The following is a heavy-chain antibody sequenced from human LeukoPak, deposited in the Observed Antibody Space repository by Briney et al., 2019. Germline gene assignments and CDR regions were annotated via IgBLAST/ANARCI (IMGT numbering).Heavy chain of an antibody. D-gene: IGHD6-19*01. CDR1: GGSFSGYY. CDR3: ARGATLYSSGWYDYYYGMDV. CDR2: INHSGST. J-gene: IGHJ6*02. Sequence: PSETLSLTCAVYGGSFSGYYWSWIRQPPGKGLGWIGEINHSGSTNYNPSLKSRVTISVDTSKNQFSLKLSSVTAADTAVYYCARGATLYSSGWYDYYYGMDVWGQGTTVTVS. V-gene: IGHV4-34*01.